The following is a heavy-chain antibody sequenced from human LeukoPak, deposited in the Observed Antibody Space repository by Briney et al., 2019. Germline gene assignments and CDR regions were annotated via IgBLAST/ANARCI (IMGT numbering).Heavy chain of an antibody. D-gene: IGHD6-19*01. CDR3: ARMMYGNGWNRYYFDY. CDR1: GDSISSYNHY. CDR2: ICYGGST. J-gene: IGHJ4*02. V-gene: IGHV4-39*01. Sequence: SEALSLTCTVSGDSISSYNHYWGWIRQPPGKGLEWLGSICYGGSTHDNPSLKSRVTISVDTSKNQFSLRVTSATAADTAVYYCARMMYGNGWNRYYFDYRGQGTLVTVSS.